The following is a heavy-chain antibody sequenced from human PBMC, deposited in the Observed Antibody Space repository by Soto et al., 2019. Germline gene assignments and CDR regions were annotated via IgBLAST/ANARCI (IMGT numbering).Heavy chain of an antibody. CDR2: INHSGST. CDR1: GGSFSGYY. Sequence: SETLSLTCAVYGGSFSGYYWSWIRQPPGKGLELIGEINHSGSTNYNPSLKSRVTISVDTSKNQFSLKLSSVIAADTAVYYCARGMDDYVWGSYRFDYWGQGTLVTVSS. V-gene: IGHV4-34*01. J-gene: IGHJ4*02. CDR3: ARGMDDYVWGSYRFDY. D-gene: IGHD3-16*02.